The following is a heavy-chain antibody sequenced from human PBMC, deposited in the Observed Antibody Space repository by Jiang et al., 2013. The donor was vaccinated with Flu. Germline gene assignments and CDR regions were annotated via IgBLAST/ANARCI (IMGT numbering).Heavy chain of an antibody. Sequence: SCKASGYTFTGYYMHWVRQAPGQGLEWMGWINPNNGGTNYAQKFQGWVTMTRDTSISTAYMELSRLRSDDTAVYYCARDFRYYDFWSGYYYYYGMDVWGQGTTVTVSS. V-gene: IGHV1-2*04. CDR3: ARDFRYYDFWSGYYYYYGMDV. D-gene: IGHD3-3*01. J-gene: IGHJ6*02. CDR2: INPNNGGT. CDR1: GYTFTGYY.